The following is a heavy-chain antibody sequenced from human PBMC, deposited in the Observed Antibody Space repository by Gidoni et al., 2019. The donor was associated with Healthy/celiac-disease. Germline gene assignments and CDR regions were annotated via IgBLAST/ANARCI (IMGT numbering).Heavy chain of an antibody. J-gene: IGHJ4*02. Sequence: EVQLVESGGVVVQPGGSLRLSCAASGFTFDDYAMHWVRQAPGKGLEWVSLISGDGGSTYYADSVKGRFTISRDNSKNSLYLQMNSLRAEDTALYYCAKGDSGSSPFDYWGQGTLVTVSS. CDR2: ISGDGGST. CDR1: GFTFDDYA. V-gene: IGHV3-43D*04. CDR3: AKGDSGSSPFDY. D-gene: IGHD1-26*01.